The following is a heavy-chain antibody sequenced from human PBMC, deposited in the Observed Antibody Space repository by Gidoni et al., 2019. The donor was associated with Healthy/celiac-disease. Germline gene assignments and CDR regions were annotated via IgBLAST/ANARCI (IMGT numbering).Heavy chain of an antibody. CDR2: IYYSGST. V-gene: IGHV4-39*01. J-gene: IGHJ4*02. D-gene: IGHD2-2*01. CDR1: GGSISSSSYY. Sequence: HLQLQESCPGLVKPSETVSLTCTVSGGSISSSSYYWGWIRQPPGKGREWIGSIYYSGSTYYNPSLKSRVTISVETSKNQCSLKLSAVTAAETAGYDCARIEYQLPDGDYWGQGTLVTVSS. CDR3: ARIEYQLPDGDY.